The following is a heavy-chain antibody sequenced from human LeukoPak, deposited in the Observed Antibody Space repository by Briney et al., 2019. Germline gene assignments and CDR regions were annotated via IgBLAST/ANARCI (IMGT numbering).Heavy chain of an antibody. Sequence: GGSLRLSCAASGFTFSSCAMSWVRQAPGKGLGWVSAISGSGGSTYYADSVKGRFTISRDNSKNTLYLQMNSLRAEDTAVYYCAKRGYYGSGSSSGWFDPWGQGTLVTVSS. V-gene: IGHV3-23*01. J-gene: IGHJ5*02. CDR3: AKRGYYGSGSSSGWFDP. CDR2: ISGSGGST. CDR1: GFTFSSCA. D-gene: IGHD3-10*01.